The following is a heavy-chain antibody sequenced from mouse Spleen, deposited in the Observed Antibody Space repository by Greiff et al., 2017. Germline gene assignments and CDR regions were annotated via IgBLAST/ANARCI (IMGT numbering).Heavy chain of an antibody. CDR3: ARENYDYDGWFAY. CDR2: INPNNGGT. J-gene: IGHJ3*01. Sequence: VQLQQSGPELVKPGASVKMSCKASGYTFTDYNMHWVKQSHGKSLEWIGYINPNNGGTSYNQKFKGKATLTVNKSSSTAYMELRSLTSEDSAVYYCARENYDYDGWFAYWGQGTLVTVSA. D-gene: IGHD2-4*01. V-gene: IGHV1-22*01. CDR1: GYTFTDYN.